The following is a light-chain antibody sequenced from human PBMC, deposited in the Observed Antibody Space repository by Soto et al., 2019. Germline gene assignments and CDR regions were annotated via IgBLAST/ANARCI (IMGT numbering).Light chain of an antibody. CDR2: DAS. CDR3: QQRSNWPLT. Sequence: EIVLTQSPAPLSSSPGERATLSCRATQSVGTYLAWYQQKPGQAPSLLIYDASNRATGIPARFSGSGSGTDFTLTISSLEPEDFEIYYCQQRSNWPLTFGGGTKVEIK. J-gene: IGKJ4*01. CDR1: QSVGTY. V-gene: IGKV3-11*01.